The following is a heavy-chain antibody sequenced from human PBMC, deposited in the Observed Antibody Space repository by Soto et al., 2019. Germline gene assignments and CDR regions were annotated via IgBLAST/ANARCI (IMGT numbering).Heavy chain of an antibody. V-gene: IGHV4-31*04. CDR1: GDSLSSGGYY. CDR3: AKTKTPHVRNGMDV. Sequence: QVRLQESGPGLVRPSQTLSLTCTVSGDSLSSGGYYCSWIRQLPGKGPEWIGFIYYSGSTFYNPSLRSRVTMSADPSKHPISLKLSSVTAADTAVYYCAKTKTPHVRNGMDVWGQGTTVTVSS. CDR2: IYYSGST. D-gene: IGHD2-8*01. J-gene: IGHJ6*02.